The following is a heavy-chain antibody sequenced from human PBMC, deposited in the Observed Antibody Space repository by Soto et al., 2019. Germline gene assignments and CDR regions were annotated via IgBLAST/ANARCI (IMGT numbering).Heavy chain of an antibody. Sequence: EVQLVESGGGLIQPGGSLRLSCAVSGFTVSNNYMSWVRQAPGKGLEGVSVIYSGGYTAYGDSVKGRFTISRDNSKNTLFLKRNSRGADDPPVYYGATQRGGGGYWGQGTLVTVSS. CDR2: IYSGGYT. CDR3: ATQRGGGGY. J-gene: IGHJ4*02. V-gene: IGHV3-53*01. CDR1: GFTVSNNY. D-gene: IGHD6-25*01.